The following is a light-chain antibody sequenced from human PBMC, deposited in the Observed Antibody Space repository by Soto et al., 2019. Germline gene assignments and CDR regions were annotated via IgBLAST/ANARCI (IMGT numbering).Light chain of an antibody. CDR3: QQYNSYSGT. Sequence: EILLTQSPGTLSLSPGERATLSCRASQSINNNYLAWYQQKRGQAPRLLIYGASSRATGIPDRFSGSGSGTDFTLTISSLQPDDFATYYCQQYNSYSGTFGQGTKVEIK. J-gene: IGKJ1*01. CDR2: GAS. V-gene: IGKV3-20*01. CDR1: QSINNNY.